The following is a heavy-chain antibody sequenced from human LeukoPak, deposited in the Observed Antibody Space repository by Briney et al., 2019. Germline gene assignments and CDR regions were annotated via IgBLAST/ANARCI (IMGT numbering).Heavy chain of an antibody. V-gene: IGHV3-23*01. J-gene: IGHJ5*01. CDR1: GFNFSSYA. CDR2: ISDHGGAT. D-gene: IGHD6-19*01. Sequence: GGSLRLSCAASGFNFSSYAMSWVRQAPGKGLEWVSTISDHGGATYYVDSVKRRFIISRDNSKNTLYLQMDRLRAEDTALYYCAKGYGSGWYDNWFDSWGRGTLVTVSS. CDR3: AKGYGSGWYDNWFDS.